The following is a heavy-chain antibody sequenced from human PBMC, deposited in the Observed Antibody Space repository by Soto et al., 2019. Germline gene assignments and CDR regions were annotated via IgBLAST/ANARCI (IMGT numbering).Heavy chain of an antibody. V-gene: IGHV3-74*01. Sequence: EVQLVESGGGLVQPGGSLRLSCAASGFTFSSYWMHWVRQAPGKGLVWVSRINSDGSSTSYADSVKGRFTISRDNAKNTLYLQMNSLRAEDTAVYYCARDLGTAMARFAHEKSASYWFDPWGQGTLVTVSS. CDR3: ARDLGTAMARFAHEKSASYWFDP. D-gene: IGHD5-18*01. CDR2: INSDGSST. CDR1: GFTFSSYW. J-gene: IGHJ5*02.